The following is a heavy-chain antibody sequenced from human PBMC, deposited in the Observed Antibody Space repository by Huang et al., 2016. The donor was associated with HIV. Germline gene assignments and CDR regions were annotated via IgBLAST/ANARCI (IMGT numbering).Heavy chain of an antibody. D-gene: IGHD3-3*01. V-gene: IGHV1-69*13. CDR2: IIPIFGTP. J-gene: IGHJ4*02. CDR1: GGTFNNA. Sequence: QVQLVQSGAEVKKPGSSVKVSCKVSGGTFNNAISWVRQAPGQGLEWMVWIIPIFGTPNYARKFQGRVTITADESTSIANMELSSLRSEDTAVYYCARGAPDLDSHLDHWGQGTLVTVSS. CDR3: ARGAPDLDSHLDH.